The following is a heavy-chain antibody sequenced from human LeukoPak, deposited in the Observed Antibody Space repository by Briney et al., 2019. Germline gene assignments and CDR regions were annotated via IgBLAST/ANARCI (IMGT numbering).Heavy chain of an antibody. CDR2: ISGSGGST. Sequence: GGSLRLSCAASGFTFSSYAMSWVRQAPGKGLEWVSAISGSGGSTYYADSVKGRFTISRDNSKNTLYLQMNSLRAEDAAVYYCAKDAAGYSGYGPWDYWGQGTLVTVSS. J-gene: IGHJ4*02. CDR1: GFTFSSYA. V-gene: IGHV3-23*01. D-gene: IGHD5-12*01. CDR3: AKDAAGYSGYGPWDY.